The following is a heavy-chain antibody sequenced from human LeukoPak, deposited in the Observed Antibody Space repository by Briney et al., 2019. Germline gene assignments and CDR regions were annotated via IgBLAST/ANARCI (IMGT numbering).Heavy chain of an antibody. CDR3: ARLGIAVADDRAY. J-gene: IGHJ4*02. CDR1: GGSISSSSYY. V-gene: IGHV4-39*01. D-gene: IGHD6-19*01. Sequence: SETLSLTCTVSGGSISSSSYYWGWIRQPPGKGLEWIGSIYYSGSTYYNPSLKSRVTISVDTSKNQFSLKLSSVTAADTAVYYCARLGIAVADDRAYWGQGTLVTVSS. CDR2: IYYSGST.